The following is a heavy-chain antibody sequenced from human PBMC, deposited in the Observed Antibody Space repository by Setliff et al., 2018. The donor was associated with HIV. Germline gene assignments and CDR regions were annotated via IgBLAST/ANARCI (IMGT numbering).Heavy chain of an antibody. V-gene: IGHV1-2*06. CDR2: INPNSGGT. CDR3: ARNKIGWDTYSVVNYFDP. Sequence: ASVKVSCKAPGYTFTGHYMHWVRQAPGQGLEWMGRINPNSGGTNYAQKFQGRVTMTRDTSTNTAYMELRRLRSDDTAIYFCARNKIGWDTYSVVNYFDPWGQGTLVTVSS. D-gene: IGHD2-21*01. CDR1: GYTFTGHY. J-gene: IGHJ5*02.